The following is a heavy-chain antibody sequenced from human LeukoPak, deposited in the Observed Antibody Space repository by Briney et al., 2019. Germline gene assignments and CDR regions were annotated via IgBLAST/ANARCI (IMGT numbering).Heavy chain of an antibody. J-gene: IGHJ5*02. D-gene: IGHD5-12*01. Sequence: SVKVSCKASGGTFSSYAISWVRQAPGQGLEWMGGIIPIFGTANYAQKFQGRVTITADKSTSTAYMELSSLRSEDTAVYCCARDRKYSGYDFNWFDPWGQGTLVTVSS. CDR2: IIPIFGTA. V-gene: IGHV1-69*06. CDR1: GGTFSSYA. CDR3: ARDRKYSGYDFNWFDP.